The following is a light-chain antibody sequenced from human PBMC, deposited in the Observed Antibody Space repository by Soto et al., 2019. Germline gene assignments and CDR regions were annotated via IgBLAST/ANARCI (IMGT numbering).Light chain of an antibody. CDR2: KAS. CDR3: QQYNAHFPWT. J-gene: IGKJ1*01. CDR1: QSVSTW. V-gene: IGKV1-5*03. Sequence: DIQMTQSPSTLYASVGDRVTITCRASQSVSTWLAWYQQKPGKAPHLLIFKASTLESGVPSRFSGSGYGTEFTLTITSLQPDDFATYYCQQYNAHFPWTFCQGTKVEIK.